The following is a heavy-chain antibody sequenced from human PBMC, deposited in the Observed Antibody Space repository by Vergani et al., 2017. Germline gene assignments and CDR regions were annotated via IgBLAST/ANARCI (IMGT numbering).Heavy chain of an antibody. CDR2: IYYSGST. J-gene: IGHJ4*02. D-gene: IGHD2-15*01. V-gene: IGHV4-39*01. Sequence: QLQLQESDPGLVKPSETLSLTCTVSGGSIRSTFYYWGWIRQPPGKGLEWIGTIYYSGSTSYNPSLESRISISFETPKNQLSLRLTSVTAADTAVYYCASKRGAWRAAYCHSYDFWGQGTLVGVSS. CDR3: ASKRGAWRAAYCHSYDF. CDR1: GGSIRSTFYY.